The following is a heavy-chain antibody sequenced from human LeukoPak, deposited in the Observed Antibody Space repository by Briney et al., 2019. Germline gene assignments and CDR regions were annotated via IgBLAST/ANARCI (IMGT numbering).Heavy chain of an antibody. J-gene: IGHJ6*03. CDR3: ARVTDYHDSSGYLSYYYYMGV. CDR1: GYTFTSYG. V-gene: IGHV1-18*01. CDR2: ISAYNGNT. D-gene: IGHD3-22*01. Sequence: ASVKVSCKASGYTFTSYGISWVRQAPGQGLEWMGWISAYNGNTNCAQKLQGRVTMTTDTSTSTAYMELRSLRSDDTAVYYCARVTDYHDSSGYLSYYYYMGVWGKGTTVTVSS.